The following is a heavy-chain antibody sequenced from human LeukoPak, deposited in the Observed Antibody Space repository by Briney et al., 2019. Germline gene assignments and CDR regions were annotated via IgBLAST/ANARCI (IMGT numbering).Heavy chain of an antibody. CDR3: ARETVDTAMVPVY. Sequence: SVKVSCKASGYTFTSYGISWVRQAPGQGLEWMGRIIPILGIANYAQKFQGRVTITADKSTSTAYMELSSLRSEDTAVYYCARETVDTAMVPVYWGQGTLVTVSS. J-gene: IGHJ4*02. V-gene: IGHV1-69*04. CDR2: IIPILGIA. D-gene: IGHD5-18*01. CDR1: GYTFTSYG.